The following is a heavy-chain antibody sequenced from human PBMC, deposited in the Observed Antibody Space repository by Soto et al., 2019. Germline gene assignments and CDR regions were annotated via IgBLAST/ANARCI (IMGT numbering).Heavy chain of an antibody. D-gene: IGHD3-22*01. Sequence: PSETLSLTCTVSGGSISSYYWSWIRQPPGKGLEWIGYIYYSGSTNYNPSLKSRVTISVDTSKNQFSLKLSSVTAADTAVYYCARVSGYPPYYFDYWGQGTLVTVSS. CDR1: GGSISSYY. V-gene: IGHV4-59*12. CDR2: IYYSGST. J-gene: IGHJ4*02. CDR3: ARVSGYPPYYFDY.